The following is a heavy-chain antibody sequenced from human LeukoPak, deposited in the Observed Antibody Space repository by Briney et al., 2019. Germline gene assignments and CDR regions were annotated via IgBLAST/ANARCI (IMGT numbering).Heavy chain of an antibody. D-gene: IGHD3-16*01. V-gene: IGHV4-59*01. J-gene: IGHJ4*02. Sequence: KPSETLSLTCTVSGGSISSYCWSWIRQPPGKGLEWIGYIYYSGSTNYNPSLKSRVTISVDTSKNQFSLKLSSVTAADTAVYYCARSSRDYVWGSLTLDYWGQGTLVTVSS. CDR1: GGSISSYC. CDR2: IYYSGST. CDR3: ARSSRDYVWGSLTLDY.